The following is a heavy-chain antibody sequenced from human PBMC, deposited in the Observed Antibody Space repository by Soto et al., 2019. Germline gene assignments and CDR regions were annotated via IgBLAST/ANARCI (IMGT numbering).Heavy chain of an antibody. CDR3: ARVRYSSGWYTGENYYYYMDV. CDR1: GGSISSYY. CDR2: IYYSGST. J-gene: IGHJ6*03. D-gene: IGHD6-19*01. V-gene: IGHV4-59*08. Sequence: SETLSLTCTVSGGSISSYYCSWIRQPPGKGLEWIGYIYYSGSTNYNPSLKSRVTISVDTSKNQFSLKLSSVTAADTAVYYCARVRYSSGWYTGENYYYYMDVWGKGTTVTVSS.